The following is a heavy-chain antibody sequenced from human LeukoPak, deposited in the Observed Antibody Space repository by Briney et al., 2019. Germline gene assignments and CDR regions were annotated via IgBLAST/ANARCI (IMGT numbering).Heavy chain of an antibody. V-gene: IGHV1-18*01. CDR3: ARDVGYGSGSTGGRPNWFDP. CDR1: GYTFTSYG. Sequence: ASVKVSCKASGYTFTSYGISWVRQAPGQGLEWMGWISAYNGNTNYAQKLQGRVTMTTDTSTSTAYMELRSLRSDDTAVYYCARDVGYGSGSTGGRPNWFDPWGQGTLVTVSS. D-gene: IGHD3-10*01. CDR2: ISAYNGNT. J-gene: IGHJ5*02.